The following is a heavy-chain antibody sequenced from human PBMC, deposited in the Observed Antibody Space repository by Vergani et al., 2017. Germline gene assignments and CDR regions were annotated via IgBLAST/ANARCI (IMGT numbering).Heavy chain of an antibody. V-gene: IGHV3-23*01. CDR2: ISGSGVSA. D-gene: IGHD6-19*01. J-gene: IGHJ4*02. Sequence: EVQLLESGGGLVQPGGSLRLTCAASEFTFSNYAMNWVRQAPGKGLEWVSGISGSGVSAYYTDSVKGRFTISRDNSKNTLYLQMNSLRAEDTAVYYCAKLRVAVAGTIMGYFDYWGQGTLVTVSS. CDR3: AKLRVAVAGTIMGYFDY. CDR1: EFTFSNYA.